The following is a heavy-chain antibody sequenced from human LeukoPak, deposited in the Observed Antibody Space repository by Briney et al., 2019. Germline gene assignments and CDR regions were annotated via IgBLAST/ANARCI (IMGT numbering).Heavy chain of an antibody. CDR2: IYSGGST. V-gene: IGHV3-66*01. CDR1: GFTVSSNY. D-gene: IGHD3-3*01. CDR3: ARVLASPGTIGWFDP. J-gene: IGHJ5*02. Sequence: PGGSLRLPCAASGFTVSSNYMSWVRQAPGKGLEWVSVIYSGGSTYYADSVKGRFTISRDNSKNTLYLQMNSLRAEDTAVYYYARVLASPGTIGWFDPWGQGTLVTVSS.